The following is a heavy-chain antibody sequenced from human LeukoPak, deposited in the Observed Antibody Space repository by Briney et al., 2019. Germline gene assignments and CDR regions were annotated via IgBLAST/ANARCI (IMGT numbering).Heavy chain of an antibody. J-gene: IGHJ6*02. D-gene: IGHD6-19*01. Sequence: SETLSLTCAVYGGSFSGYYWSWIRQPPGKGLEWIGEINHSGSTNYNPSLKSRVTISVDTSKNQFSLKLSSVTAADTAVYYCARGGVAVAGVPYYYYGMDVWGQGTTVTVSS. V-gene: IGHV4-34*01. CDR2: INHSGST. CDR1: GGSFSGYY. CDR3: ARGGVAVAGVPYYYYGMDV.